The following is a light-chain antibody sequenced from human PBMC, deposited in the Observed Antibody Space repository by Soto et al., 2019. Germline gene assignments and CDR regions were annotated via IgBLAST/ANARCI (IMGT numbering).Light chain of an antibody. CDR3: AGWDDSLSGYV. J-gene: IGLJ1*01. V-gene: IGLV1-47*01. CDR1: SSNIGSNF. Sequence: QSVLTQPPSASGTPGQRVTISCSGRSSNIGSNFVYWYQHLPGTAPKLVIYRNSQRPSGVPDRFSGSKSGTSASLAISGLQSEDEADYYCAGWDDSLSGYVFGPGTKDTVL. CDR2: RNS.